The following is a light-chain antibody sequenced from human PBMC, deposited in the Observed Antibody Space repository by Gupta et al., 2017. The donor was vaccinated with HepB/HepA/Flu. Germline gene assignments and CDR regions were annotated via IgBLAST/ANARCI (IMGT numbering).Light chain of an antibody. CDR1: SSDVGAYNY. V-gene: IGLV2-14*01. CDR2: DVS. Sequence: QSALTQPASVSGSPGQSITISCTGTSSDVGAYNYVSWYQQHPGKAPKIMIYDVSDRPSGVSNRFSGSKCGNTASLTISGLQAEDEADYFCSSYTSSSTYVFGTGTKVTVL. CDR3: SSYTSSSTYV. J-gene: IGLJ1*01.